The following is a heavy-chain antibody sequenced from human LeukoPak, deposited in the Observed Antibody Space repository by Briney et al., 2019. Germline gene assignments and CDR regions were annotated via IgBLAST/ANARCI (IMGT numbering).Heavy chain of an antibody. CDR1: GGSISSSSYY. V-gene: IGHV4-39*01. D-gene: IGHD1-1*01. CDR3: ARPPDNFDPGDY. J-gene: IGHJ4*02. Sequence: SETLSLTCTVSGGSISSSSYYWSWIRQPPGKGLEWIGSIYYSGSTYYNPSLKSRVTISVDTSKNQFSLKLSSVTAADTAVYYCARPPDNFDPGDYWGQGTLVTVSS. CDR2: IYYSGST.